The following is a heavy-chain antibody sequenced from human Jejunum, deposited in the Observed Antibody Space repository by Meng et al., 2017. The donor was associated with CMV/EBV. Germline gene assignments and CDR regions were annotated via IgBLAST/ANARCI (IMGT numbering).Heavy chain of an antibody. J-gene: IGHJ6*02. CDR2: IRNDGSKK. CDR3: AKAYDSGRDV. Sequence: SCQTSGYTFRTYGMHWVRQAPGKGLEWVAFIRNDGSKKFYADSVRGRFTVSRDNSKNTLYVQMNSLRAEDTAVYYCAKAYDSGRDVWGQGTTVTVSS. V-gene: IGHV3-30*02. D-gene: IGHD3-22*01. CDR1: GYTFRTYG.